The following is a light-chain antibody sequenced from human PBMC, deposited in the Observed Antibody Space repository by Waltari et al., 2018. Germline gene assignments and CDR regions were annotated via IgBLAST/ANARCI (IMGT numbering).Light chain of an antibody. CDR2: DVT. CDR1: SSDVGGFKS. CDR3: SSFTV. J-gene: IGLJ3*02. V-gene: IGLV2-14*03. Sequence: QSALTQPASVSGSPGQSITMSCTGTSSDVGGFKSVSCYQQSPGNAPKLLIYDVTKRPSGVSNRFAGSKSGTTASLTISGLQAEDEADYYCSSFTVFGGGTKLIVL.